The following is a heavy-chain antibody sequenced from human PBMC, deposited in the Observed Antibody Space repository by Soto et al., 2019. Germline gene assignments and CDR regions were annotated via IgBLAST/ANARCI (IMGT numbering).Heavy chain of an antibody. V-gene: IGHV3-30*03. CDR1: GFPFSSYG. CDR3: VGGHYYFDY. D-gene: IGHD3-10*01. Sequence: QVQLVESGGGVVQPGRSLRLSCAASGFPFSSYGMHWVREAPGKGLEWVAVISYDGSKKYYADSVKGRFTISRDNSASTLYLQMNSLRPEDTALYYCVGGHYYFDYRGQGTLVTVSP. CDR2: ISYDGSKK. J-gene: IGHJ4*02.